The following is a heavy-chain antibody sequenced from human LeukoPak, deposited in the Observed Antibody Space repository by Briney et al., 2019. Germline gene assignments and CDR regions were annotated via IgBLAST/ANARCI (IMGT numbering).Heavy chain of an antibody. CDR2: IYHDGSA. Sequence: SETLSLTCTVSGGSISSASYYWTWIRQPPGKGLEWIGYIYHDGSAYYNPSLKSRVTISLDMSKNQFSLKLNSVTAADTAMYYCARYADYWGQGTLVTVSS. V-gene: IGHV4-30-2*01. CDR3: ARYADY. J-gene: IGHJ4*02. CDR1: GGSISSASYY.